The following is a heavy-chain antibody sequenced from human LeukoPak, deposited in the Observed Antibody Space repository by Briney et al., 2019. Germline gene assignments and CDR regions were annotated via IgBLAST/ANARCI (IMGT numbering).Heavy chain of an antibody. J-gene: IGHJ4*02. CDR1: GDSISSSSYY. D-gene: IGHD3-16*01. V-gene: IGHV4-39*07. Sequence: SETLSLTCTVSGDSISSSSYYWEWIRQPPGKGLEWIGSTFYSGSTYYNPSLKSRVTISVDTSKNQFSLKLSSVTAADTAVYYCARLRRGVFDSWGQGSLVTVSS. CDR2: TFYSGST. CDR3: ARLRRGVFDS.